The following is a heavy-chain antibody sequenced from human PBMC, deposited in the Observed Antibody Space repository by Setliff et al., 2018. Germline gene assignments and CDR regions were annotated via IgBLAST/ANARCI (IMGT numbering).Heavy chain of an antibody. J-gene: IGHJ5*02. Sequence: PSETLSLTCTVSGGSISSSSHYWSWIRQPAGKGLEWIGHVHPDGSTNYNPSLYSRLIISVDTSKNQFSLKLTSVTAADTAVYYCVRALLWSGEGRFDPWGQGTLVTVSS. D-gene: IGHD2-8*02. CDR1: GGSISSSSHY. CDR2: VHPDGST. V-gene: IGHV4-61*09. CDR3: VRALLWSGEGRFDP.